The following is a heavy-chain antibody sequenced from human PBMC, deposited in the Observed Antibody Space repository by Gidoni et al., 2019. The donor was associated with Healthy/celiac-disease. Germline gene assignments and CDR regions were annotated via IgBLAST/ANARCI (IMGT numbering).Heavy chain of an antibody. Sequence: QVQLVESGGGLVKPGGSLRLSCAASGFTFSDYYMSWIRQAPGKGLEWVSYISSSGSTIYYADSVKGRFTISRDNAKNSLYLQMNSLRAEDTAVYYCARDGWGLQWLAPPGYYYYGMDVWGQGTTVTVSS. D-gene: IGHD6-19*01. V-gene: IGHV3-11*01. CDR2: ISSSGSTI. CDR3: ARDGWGLQWLAPPGYYYYGMDV. CDR1: GFTFSDYY. J-gene: IGHJ6*02.